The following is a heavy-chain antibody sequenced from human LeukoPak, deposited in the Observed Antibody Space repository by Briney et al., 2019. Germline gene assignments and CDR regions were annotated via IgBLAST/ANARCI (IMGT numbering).Heavy chain of an antibody. Sequence: GGSLRPSCSASGFTFSSYAMHWVRQAPGKGLEYVSAISSNGGSTYYAASVKGRFTISRDNSKNTLYLQMSSLRAEDTAVYYCVKEGASGIAVAGTFDYWGQETLVTVSS. CDR3: VKEGASGIAVAGTFDY. J-gene: IGHJ4*02. D-gene: IGHD6-19*01. CDR2: ISSNGGST. V-gene: IGHV3-64D*06. CDR1: GFTFSSYA.